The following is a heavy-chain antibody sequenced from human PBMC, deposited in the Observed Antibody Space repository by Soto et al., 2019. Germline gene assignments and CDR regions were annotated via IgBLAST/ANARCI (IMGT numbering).Heavy chain of an antibody. Sequence: QVQLVQSGAEVKKPGASVEVSCKASGYTFTSYGISWVRQAPGQGLEWMGWISAYNGNTNYEQKLQGRVTMTTGTSTSTADMERRGLGSDDTAVYYCARGGGVVGVFDYWGQGTLVTVSS. J-gene: IGHJ4*02. CDR3: ARGGGVVGVFDY. CDR1: GYTFTSYG. V-gene: IGHV1-18*01. D-gene: IGHD3-16*01. CDR2: ISAYNGNT.